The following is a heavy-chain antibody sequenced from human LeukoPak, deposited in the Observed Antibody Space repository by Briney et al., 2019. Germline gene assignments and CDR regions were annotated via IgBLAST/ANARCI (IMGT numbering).Heavy chain of an antibody. D-gene: IGHD6-19*01. CDR3: ARRGYSSGWFDY. Sequence: KTSETLSLTCTVSGGSISSGNYYWSWIRQPAGKGLEWIGRIYTSGTTNYNPSLKSRVTISLNTSKNQFSLKLSSVTAADTAVYYCARRGYSSGWFDYWGQGTLVTVSS. J-gene: IGHJ4*02. CDR1: GGSISSGNYY. V-gene: IGHV4-61*02. CDR2: IYTSGTT.